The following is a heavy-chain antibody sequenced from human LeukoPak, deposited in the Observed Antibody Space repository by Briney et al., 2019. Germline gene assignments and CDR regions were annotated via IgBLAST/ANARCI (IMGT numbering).Heavy chain of an antibody. Sequence: SETLSLTCTVSGDSISTYYWSWIRQPPGKGLEWIGYIYYSGSTNYNPSLKSRVTISVDTSKNQFSLKLYSVTAADTAVYYCATRKLGNDYWGQGTLVTVSS. CDR2: IYYSGST. J-gene: IGHJ4*02. CDR3: ATRKLGNDY. D-gene: IGHD7-27*01. V-gene: IGHV4-59*01. CDR1: GDSISTYY.